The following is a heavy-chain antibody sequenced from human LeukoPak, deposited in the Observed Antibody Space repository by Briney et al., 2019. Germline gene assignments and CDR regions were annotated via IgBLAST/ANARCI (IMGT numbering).Heavy chain of an antibody. V-gene: IGHV4-59*01. D-gene: IGHD6-13*01. Sequence: SETLSLTCTASGGSFSSYYWGWIRQPPGKGLEWMGCIYYSGTTNYNPSLKSRVTISVDTSKNKFSLKLSSVTAADTAVYYCARRERYSSNWFFFDYWGQGSLVTVSS. CDR3: ARRERYSSNWFFFDY. J-gene: IGHJ4*02. CDR1: GGSFSSYY. CDR2: IYYSGTT.